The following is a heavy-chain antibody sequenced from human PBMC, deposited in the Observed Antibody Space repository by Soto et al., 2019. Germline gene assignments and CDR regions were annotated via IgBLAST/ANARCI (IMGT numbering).Heavy chain of an antibody. V-gene: IGHV1-2*02. CDR3: ERSVYCGDDCYSDEMDF. CDR1: GYSFTDDC. CDR2: INRHSGST. D-gene: IGHD2-21*02. J-gene: IGHJ6*02. Sequence: QVQVVQSGAEVKKPGASVKISCKTSGYSFTDDCLNWVRQAPGQGLEWVGWINRHSGSTNFAQKFLGRVSMTRDTSISTAYMELFSLTSDDTAIYDCERSVYCGDDCYSDEMDFWGQGTTVTVSS.